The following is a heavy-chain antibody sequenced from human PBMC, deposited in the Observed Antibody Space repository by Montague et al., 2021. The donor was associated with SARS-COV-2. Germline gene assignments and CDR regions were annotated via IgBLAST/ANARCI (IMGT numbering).Heavy chain of an antibody. CDR2: IYYSGST. Sequence: SETLSLTCTVSGGSISSSSYYWGWIRQPPGKGLEWIGSIYYSGSTYYNPSLKSRVTISVDTSKNQFSLKLSSVTAADTAVYYCARGGRQQLVRSSGMDVWGQGTTVTVSS. CDR3: ARGGRQQLVRSSGMDV. CDR1: GGSISSSSYY. D-gene: IGHD6-13*01. J-gene: IGHJ6*02. V-gene: IGHV4-39*07.